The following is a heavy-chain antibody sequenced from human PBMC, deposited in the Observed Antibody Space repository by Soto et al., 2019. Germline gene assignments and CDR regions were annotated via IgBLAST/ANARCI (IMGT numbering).Heavy chain of an antibody. J-gene: IGHJ4*02. V-gene: IGHV4-59*01. D-gene: IGHD5-12*01. Sequence: QVQLQESGPGLVKPSETLSLTCTVSGGSISSYYWSWIRQPPGKGLEWIGYIYYSGSTNYNPSLKSRVTISVDTSKNQFSLKLSSVTAADTAVYYCARDEPVYSGFDYWGQGTLVTVSS. CDR3: ARDEPVYSGFDY. CDR1: GGSISSYY. CDR2: IYYSGST.